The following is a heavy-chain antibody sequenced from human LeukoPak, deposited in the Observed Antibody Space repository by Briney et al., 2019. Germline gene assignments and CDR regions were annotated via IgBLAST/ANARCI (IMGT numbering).Heavy chain of an antibody. V-gene: IGHV4-30-4*01. D-gene: IGHD3-3*01. CDR3: STTYYDFWSGTRG. J-gene: IGHJ4*02. CDR2: IYYSGST. CDR1: GGSISSGDYY. Sequence: SQTLSLTCTVSGGSISSGDYYWSWIRQPPGKGLEWIGYIYYSGSTYYNPSLKSRITISIDTSKNQFSLKLSSVTAADTAVYYCSTTYYDFWSGTRGWGQGTLVTVSS.